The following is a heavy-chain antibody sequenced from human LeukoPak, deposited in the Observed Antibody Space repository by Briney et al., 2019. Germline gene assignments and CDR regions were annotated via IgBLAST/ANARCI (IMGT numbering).Heavy chain of an antibody. CDR2: IYYSGST. CDR1: GGSISSYY. V-gene: IGHV4-59*01. J-gene: IGHJ4*02. CDR3: ARVANYYDSSGYYSYFDC. Sequence: SETLSLTCTVSGGSISSYYWSWIQQPPGKGLEWIGYIYYSGSTNYNPSLKSRVTISVDTSKNQFSLKLSSVTAADTAVYYCARVANYYDSSGYYSYFDCWGQGTLVTVSS. D-gene: IGHD3-22*01.